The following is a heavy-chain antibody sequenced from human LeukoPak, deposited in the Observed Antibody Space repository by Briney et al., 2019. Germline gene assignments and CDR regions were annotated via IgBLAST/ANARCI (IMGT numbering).Heavy chain of an antibody. CDR3: ARGGSSSEFDY. J-gene: IGHJ4*02. V-gene: IGHV1-46*01. CDR1: GYTFSNYY. CDR2: INPSGGST. D-gene: IGHD6-6*01. Sequence: GASVKVSCKASGYTFSNYYMHWVRQAPGQGLEWMGVINPSGGSTTYAQKFQGRVTMTRDTSTSTVYMEVSSLRSQDRAVYYCARGGSSSEFDYWGQGTLVTVSS.